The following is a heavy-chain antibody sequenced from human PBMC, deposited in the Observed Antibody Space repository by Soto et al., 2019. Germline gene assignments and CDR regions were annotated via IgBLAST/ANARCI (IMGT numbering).Heavy chain of an antibody. CDR2: ISYDGSNK. CDR1: GFTFSTYA. D-gene: IGHD2-15*01. J-gene: IGHJ4*02. CDR3: ARDNNDSLDY. V-gene: IGHV3-30-3*01. Sequence: GSLRLSCAASGFTFSTYAMHWVRQAPGKGLEWVAVISYDGSNKYYADSVKGRFTIFRDNSKNTLYLQMNSLRAEDTAVYYCARDNNDSLDYWGQGTLVTVSS.